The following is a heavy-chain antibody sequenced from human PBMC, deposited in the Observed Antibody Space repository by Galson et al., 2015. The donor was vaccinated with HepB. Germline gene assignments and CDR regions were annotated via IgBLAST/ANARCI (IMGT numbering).Heavy chain of an antibody. CDR2: ISYDGTYK. J-gene: IGHJ6*02. D-gene: IGHD3-22*01. V-gene: IGHV3-30*18. Sequence: LRLSCAASGFTFNSYGMHWVRQAPGKGLEWVAVISYDGTYKYYGDSVKGRFTISRDNSKGTLYLQLNSLTAGDTAVYYCAKDTRYSSGRYRTVGMDVWGRGTTVTVSS. CDR1: GFTFNSYG. CDR3: AKDTRYSSGRYRTVGMDV.